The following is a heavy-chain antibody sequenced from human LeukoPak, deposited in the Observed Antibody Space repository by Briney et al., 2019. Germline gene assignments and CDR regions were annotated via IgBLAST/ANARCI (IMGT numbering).Heavy chain of an antibody. CDR2: ISSSGSTI. D-gene: IGHD3-10*01. V-gene: IGHV3-11*01. Sequence: GGSLRLSCAASGFAFSNYYMSWIRQAPGKGLEWVSYISSSGSTIYYADSVKGRFTISRDNAKNSLYLQMNSLRADDTAVYYCARDRTYGLGSYYDYWGQGTLVTVSS. CDR3: ARDRTYGLGSYYDY. J-gene: IGHJ4*02. CDR1: GFAFSNYY.